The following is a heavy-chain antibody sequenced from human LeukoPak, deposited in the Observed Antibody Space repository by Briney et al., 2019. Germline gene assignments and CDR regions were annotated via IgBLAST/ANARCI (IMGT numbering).Heavy chain of an antibody. CDR3: ASDSISMNAFDA. Sequence: SETLSLTCTVSGGSFTTHYWSWIRQPPGKGLEWIGYISYIGSTNYNPSLKSRVTISIDTSKNEVSLMLTSVTTADTAVYYCASDSISMNAFDAWGQGTMVTVSS. J-gene: IGHJ3*01. CDR2: ISYIGST. V-gene: IGHV4-59*11. CDR1: GGSFTTHY. D-gene: IGHD3-22*01.